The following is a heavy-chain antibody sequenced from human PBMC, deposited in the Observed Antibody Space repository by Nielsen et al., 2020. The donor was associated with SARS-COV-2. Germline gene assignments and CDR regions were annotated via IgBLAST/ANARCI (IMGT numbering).Heavy chain of an antibody. CDR2: LSSEGTKE. CDR3: ATQADGYKSPYDY. D-gene: IGHD3-10*01. Sequence: GGSLRLSCAVSGFTFSTCSNCAMDWVRQAPGKGLEWVAFLSSEGTKEFYTDSVKGRFTISRDNSKNTLYLQINSLRADDTAVCYCATQADGYKSPYDYWGQGTLVTVSS. CDR1: GFTFSTCSNCA. V-gene: IGHV3-30-3*01. J-gene: IGHJ4*02.